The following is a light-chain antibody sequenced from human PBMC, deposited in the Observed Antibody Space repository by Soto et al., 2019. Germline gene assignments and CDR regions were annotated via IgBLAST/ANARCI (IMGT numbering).Light chain of an antibody. Sequence: QCALTQPASVSGSPGQSITISCTGTSNNVGGYNYVSWYQQHPGKAPKLMIYDVSNRPSGVSNRFSGSKSGNTASLTISGLQAEDEADYYCSSYTSSSTLDVVFGGGTKLTVL. V-gene: IGLV2-14*01. CDR3: SSYTSSSTLDVV. J-gene: IGLJ2*01. CDR1: SNNVGGYNY. CDR2: DVS.